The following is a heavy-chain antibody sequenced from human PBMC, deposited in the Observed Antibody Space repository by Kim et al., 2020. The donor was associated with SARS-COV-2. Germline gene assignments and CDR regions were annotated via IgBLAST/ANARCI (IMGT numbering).Heavy chain of an antibody. J-gene: IGHJ4*02. D-gene: IGHD2-21*01. CDR1: GGSISSSSYY. CDR2: IYYSGST. Sequence: SETLSLTCTVSGGSISSSSYYWGWIRQPPGKGLEWIGSIYYSGSTYYNTSLKSRVTISVDTSKNQFSLKLSSVTAADTAVYYCAREVIGRDYWGQGTLVT. CDR3: AREVIGRDY. V-gene: IGHV4-39*02.